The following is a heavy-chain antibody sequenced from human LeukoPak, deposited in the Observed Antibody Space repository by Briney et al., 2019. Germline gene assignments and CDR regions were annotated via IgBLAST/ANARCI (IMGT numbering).Heavy chain of an antibody. CDR2: INPNDGDT. Sequence: ASVRVSCKASGYTFTDYYMHWVRQAPGQGFEWMGWINPNDGDTNYAQKFQGRVTMTRDTSISTAHMEVSRPRSDDTAVYYCARANFLYCSSSTCLFDYWGQGTLVTVSS. J-gene: IGHJ4*02. CDR1: GYTFTDYY. V-gene: IGHV1-2*02. D-gene: IGHD2-2*01. CDR3: ARANFLYCSSSTCLFDY.